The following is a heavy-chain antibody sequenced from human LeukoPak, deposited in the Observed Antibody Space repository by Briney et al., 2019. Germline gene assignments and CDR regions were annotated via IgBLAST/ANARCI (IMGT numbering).Heavy chain of an antibody. J-gene: IGHJ4*02. CDR2: INANSGGT. CDR1: GYTFTDYY. Sequence: GASVKVSCKASGYTFTDYYIHWVRQAPGQGLEWMGWINANSGGTNYAQKFQGSVTMTRDTSISTAYLELSRLTSDDTAMYYCARLQFAAQGYWGQGTLVTVSS. V-gene: IGHV1-2*02. CDR3: ARLQFAAQGY. D-gene: IGHD4-11*01.